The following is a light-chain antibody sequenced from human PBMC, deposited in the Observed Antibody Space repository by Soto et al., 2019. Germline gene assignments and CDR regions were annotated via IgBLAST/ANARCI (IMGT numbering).Light chain of an antibody. CDR1: QTISSW. CDR2: AAS. V-gene: IGKV1-5*01. J-gene: IGKJ1*01. CDR3: QQYGS. Sequence: DIQMTQSPSTLSGSVGDRVTITCRASQTISSWLAWYQQKPGKAPKLLIYAASSLQSGVPSRFSGSGSGTDFTLTISRLEPEDFAVYYCQQYGSFGQGTKVDI.